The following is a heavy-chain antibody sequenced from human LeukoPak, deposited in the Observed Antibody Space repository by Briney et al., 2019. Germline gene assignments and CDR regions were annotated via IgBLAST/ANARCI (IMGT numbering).Heavy chain of an antibody. Sequence: GGSLRLSCAVSGFTFRGAAMTWVRQAPGKGLEWVSLISSSGNNAYYADSVKGRFTISRDNSKNTLSLQMNSLRVEDTAIYYCAKDIQLSTWGLGTRVTVSS. V-gene: IGHV3-23*01. CDR3: AKDIQLST. CDR1: GFTFRGAA. CDR2: ISSSGNNA. J-gene: IGHJ3*01. D-gene: IGHD5-24*01.